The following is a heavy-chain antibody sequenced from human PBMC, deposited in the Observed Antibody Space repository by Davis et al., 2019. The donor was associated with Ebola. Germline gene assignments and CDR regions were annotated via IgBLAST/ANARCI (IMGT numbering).Heavy chain of an antibody. Sequence: PGGSLRLSCAASGFTFSSYAMSWVRQAPGKGLEWVSAISGSGGSTYYADSVKGRFTISRDNSRNTLYLQMNSLRAEDTAVYYCARGPRSYFRAGGDDYWGQGTLVTVSS. CDR2: ISGSGGST. CDR3: ARGPRSYFRAGGDDY. V-gene: IGHV3-23*01. J-gene: IGHJ4*02. D-gene: IGHD3-10*01. CDR1: GFTFSSYA.